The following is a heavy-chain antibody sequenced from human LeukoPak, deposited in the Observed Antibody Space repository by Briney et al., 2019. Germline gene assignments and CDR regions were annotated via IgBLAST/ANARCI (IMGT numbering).Heavy chain of an antibody. Sequence: ASEKVSCKASGYTFTSYDINWVRQATGQGLEWMGWMNPNSGNTGYAQKFQGRVTMTRNTSISTAYMELSSLRSEDTAVYYCARLVLGYCSGGSCYGALDIWGQGTMVTVSS. CDR2: MNPNSGNT. CDR3: ARLVLGYCSGGSCYGALDI. CDR1: GYTFTSYD. J-gene: IGHJ3*02. D-gene: IGHD2-15*01. V-gene: IGHV1-8*01.